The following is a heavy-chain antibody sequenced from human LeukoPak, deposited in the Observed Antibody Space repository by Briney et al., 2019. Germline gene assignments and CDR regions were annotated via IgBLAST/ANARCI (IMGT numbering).Heavy chain of an antibody. CDR2: IYYSGST. CDR3: ARVIGPLYYYYGMDV. V-gene: IGHV4-59*01. J-gene: IGHJ6*02. D-gene: IGHD1-26*01. Sequence: KPSETLSLTCTVSGGSISSYYWSWIRQPPGKGLEWIGYIYYSGSTNYNPSLKSRVTISVDTSKNQFSLKLSSVTAADTAVYYCARVIGPLYYYYGMDVWGQGTTVTVSS. CDR1: GGSISSYY.